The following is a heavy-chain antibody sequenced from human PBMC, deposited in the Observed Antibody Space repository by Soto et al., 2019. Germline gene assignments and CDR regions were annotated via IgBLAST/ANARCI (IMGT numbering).Heavy chain of an antibody. Sequence: QVQLVESGGGVVQPGTSLRLSCAASGFTFSSYGMHWVRQAPGKGLEWVTVISYDGSNKYYADSVKGRFTISRDNSKNTLDLQMNSLRAEDTAVYYCAKGKLQLVRDWGQGTLVTVSS. D-gene: IGHD6-13*01. CDR3: AKGKLQLVRD. CDR2: ISYDGSNK. V-gene: IGHV3-30*18. CDR1: GFTFSSYG. J-gene: IGHJ4*02.